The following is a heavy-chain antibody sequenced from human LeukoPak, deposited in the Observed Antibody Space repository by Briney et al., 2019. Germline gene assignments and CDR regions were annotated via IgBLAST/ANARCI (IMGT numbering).Heavy chain of an antibody. CDR1: GGSISSYY. Sequence: PSETLSLTCTASGGSISSYYWSWIRQPPGKGLEWIGYIYYSGSTNYNPSLKSRVTISVDTSKNQFSLKLSSVTAADTAVYYCAREAYDSSGNWFDPWGQGTLVTVSS. J-gene: IGHJ5*02. CDR3: AREAYDSSGNWFDP. CDR2: IYYSGST. D-gene: IGHD3-22*01. V-gene: IGHV4-59*01.